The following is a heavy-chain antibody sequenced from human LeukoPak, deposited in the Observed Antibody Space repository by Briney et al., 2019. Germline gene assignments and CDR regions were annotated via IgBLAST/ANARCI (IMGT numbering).Heavy chain of an antibody. Sequence: ASVKVSCKASGGTFSSYAISWVRQAPGQGLEWMGIINPSGGSTSYAQKFQGRVTMTRDTSTSTVYMELSSLRSEDTAVYYCARPLGDYDSSEWNAFDIWGQGTMVTVSS. V-gene: IGHV1-46*01. CDR3: ARPLGDYDSSEWNAFDI. CDR2: INPSGGST. D-gene: IGHD3-22*01. J-gene: IGHJ3*02. CDR1: GGTFSSYA.